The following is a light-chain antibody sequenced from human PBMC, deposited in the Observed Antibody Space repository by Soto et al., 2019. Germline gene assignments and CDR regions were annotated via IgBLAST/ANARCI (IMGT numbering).Light chain of an antibody. V-gene: IGLV2-14*01. Sequence: QSVLTQPASVSGSPGQSITISCTGTSSDVGGYNFVSWYQQHPGKDPKLMISDVRNRPSGVSNRFSGSKSVNTASLTISGLQAEDEADYYCSSYTSISTYVFGTGTKLTVL. J-gene: IGLJ1*01. CDR3: SSYTSISTYV. CDR2: DVR. CDR1: SSDVGGYNF.